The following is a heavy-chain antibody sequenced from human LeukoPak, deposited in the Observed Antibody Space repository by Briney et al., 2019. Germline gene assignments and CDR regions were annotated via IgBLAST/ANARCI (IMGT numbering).Heavy chain of an antibody. CDR3: ARYSGSYPGWLDP. D-gene: IGHD1-26*01. CDR2: INPDGSRK. CDR1: GFTFSSSW. V-gene: IGHV3-7*01. J-gene: IGHJ5*02. Sequence: GSLRLSCAASGFTFSSSWMNWVRQAPGKGLEWVANINPDGSRKDYVASLKGRFTISRDNAKNSVFLQMNSLRAEDTAVYYCARYSGSYPGWLDPWGQGTLVTVSS.